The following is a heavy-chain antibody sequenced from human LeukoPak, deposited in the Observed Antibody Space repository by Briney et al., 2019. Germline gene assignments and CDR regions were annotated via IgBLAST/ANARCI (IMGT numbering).Heavy chain of an antibody. Sequence: GASVKVSCKTSGYTFTTYAVNWVRQAPGQGLEWMGWVNTYSGNPTYAQDFTGRFVFSLDTSVSTAYLQISSLKAEDIAVYYCAINRIAVTGTPLAYWGQGTLVTVSS. D-gene: IGHD6-19*01. CDR1: GYTFTTYA. CDR3: AINRIAVTGTPLAY. J-gene: IGHJ4*02. V-gene: IGHV7-4-1*02. CDR2: VNTYSGNP.